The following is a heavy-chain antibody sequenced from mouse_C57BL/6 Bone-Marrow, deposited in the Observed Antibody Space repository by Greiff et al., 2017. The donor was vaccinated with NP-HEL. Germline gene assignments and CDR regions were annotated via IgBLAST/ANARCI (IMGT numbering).Heavy chain of an antibody. V-gene: IGHV14-4*01. D-gene: IGHD1-1*01. CDR3: YDGGAWFAY. CDR1: GFNIKDDY. J-gene: IGHJ3*01. Sequence: VQLQQSGAELVRPGASVKLSCTASGFNIKDDYMHWVKQRPEQGLEWIGWIDPENGDTEYASKFQGKATITADTSSNTAYLQLSSLTSEDTAVYYCYDGGAWFAYWGQGTLVTVSA. CDR2: IDPENGDT.